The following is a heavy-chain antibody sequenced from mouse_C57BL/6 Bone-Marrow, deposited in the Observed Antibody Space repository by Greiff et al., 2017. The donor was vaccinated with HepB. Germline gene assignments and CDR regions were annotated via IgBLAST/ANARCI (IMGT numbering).Heavy chain of an antibody. CDR3: ARLFAY. CDR1: GFTFSDYY. J-gene: IGHJ3*01. CDR2: ISNGGGST. Sequence: EVKLVESGGGLVQPGGSLKLSCAASGFTFSDYYMYWVRQTPEKRLEWVAYISNGGGSTYYPDTVKGRFTISRDNAKNTLYLQMSRLKSEDTAMYYCARLFAYWGQGTLVTVSA. V-gene: IGHV5-12*01.